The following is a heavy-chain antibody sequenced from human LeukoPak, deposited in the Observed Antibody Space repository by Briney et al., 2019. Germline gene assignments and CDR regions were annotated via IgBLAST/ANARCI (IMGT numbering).Heavy chain of an antibody. D-gene: IGHD6-6*01. J-gene: IGHJ6*03. V-gene: IGHV1-8*01. Sequence: ASVKVSCKASGYTFTSYDINWVRQATGQGLEWMGWMNPNSGNTGYAQKFQGRVTMTRNTSISTAYMELSSLRSEDTAVYYCARDREGYSSSSWDYYYYMDVWGKGTTVTVSS. CDR3: ARDREGYSSSSWDYYYYMDV. CDR1: GYTFTSYD. CDR2: MNPNSGNT.